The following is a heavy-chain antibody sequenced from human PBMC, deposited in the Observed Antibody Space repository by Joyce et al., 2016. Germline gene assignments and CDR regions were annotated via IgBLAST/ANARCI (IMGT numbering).Heavy chain of an antibody. V-gene: IGHV5-10-1*03. Sequence: EVQLVQSGAEVKKPGESLRISCKGSGYSFTSHWISWVRQMPGKGLEWMGRIAPRDSYTDYSPSFEGHVTLSVDKTISAAYLQWSSLRASDTAIYYCARHVTDWFDPWGQGTLVTVSS. CDR1: GYSFTSHW. CDR2: IAPRDSYT. D-gene: IGHD3-10*02. CDR3: ARHVTDWFDP. J-gene: IGHJ5*02.